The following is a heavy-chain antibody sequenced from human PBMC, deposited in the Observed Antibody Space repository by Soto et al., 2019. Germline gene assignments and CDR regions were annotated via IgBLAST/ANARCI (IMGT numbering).Heavy chain of an antibody. V-gene: IGHV1-2*02. Sequence: ASVKVSCKASGYTVTGYYIHWVREAPGQGLEWMGWINPQTGGTSYAQKFQGRFTLSRETSINTAYLELSRLTFDDAAVYFCARERYQVISDGMDVWGQGTTVTVSS. D-gene: IGHD2-2*01. CDR1: GYTVTGYY. CDR2: INPQTGGT. J-gene: IGHJ6*02. CDR3: ARERYQVISDGMDV.